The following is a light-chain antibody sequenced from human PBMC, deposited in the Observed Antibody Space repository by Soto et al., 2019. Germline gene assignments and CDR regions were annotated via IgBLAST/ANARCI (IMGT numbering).Light chain of an antibody. CDR2: GAS. CDR3: QKYNNWPPWT. Sequence: EIVMTQSPATLSVSPGERATLSCRASQSVSSNLAWYQQKPGQAPRLLIYGASTRATGIPARFSGSGSGTEFTLTISSLQSVEFAGYYGQKYNNWPPWTFGQGTKVEIK. CDR1: QSVSSN. V-gene: IGKV3-15*01. J-gene: IGKJ1*01.